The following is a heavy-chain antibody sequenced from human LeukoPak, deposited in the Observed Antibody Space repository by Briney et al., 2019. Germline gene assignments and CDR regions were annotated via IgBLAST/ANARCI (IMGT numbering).Heavy chain of an antibody. Sequence: GGSLRLSCPVSGLTFSNFWMSWVRQAPGKGPEWVASIKQDGSDTYYMDSVKGRFTISRDNAENSLHLQMSSLRADDTAVYYCARGHWGLNYWGQGTLVTVSS. V-gene: IGHV3-7*01. CDR1: GLTFSNFW. CDR2: IKQDGSDT. D-gene: IGHD7-27*01. CDR3: ARGHWGLNY. J-gene: IGHJ4*02.